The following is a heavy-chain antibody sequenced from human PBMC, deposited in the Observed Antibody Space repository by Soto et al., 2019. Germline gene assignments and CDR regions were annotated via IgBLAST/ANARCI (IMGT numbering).Heavy chain of an antibody. CDR2: ISAGGDST. CDR1: GFTFSLYP. Sequence: EVKVLESGGGLVQPGGSLRLSCATSGFTFSLYPMNWVRQAPGKGLEWVSGISAGGDSTYYADSVKGRFTIFRDNSKNSVYLQMNSLRVEDTAVYYCARRVWGQGTLVTGSS. J-gene: IGHJ4*02. CDR3: ARRV. V-gene: IGHV3-23*01.